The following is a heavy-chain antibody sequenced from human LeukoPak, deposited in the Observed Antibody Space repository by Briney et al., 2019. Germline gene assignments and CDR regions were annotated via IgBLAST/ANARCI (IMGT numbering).Heavy chain of an antibody. Sequence: ASVKVSCKASGGTFSSYAISWVRQAPGQGLEWMGGIIPIFGTANYAQKFQGRVTITADESTSTAYMELSSLRSEDTAVYYCARARFVGWASINWFDPWGQGTLVTVSS. D-gene: IGHD2-2*03. J-gene: IGHJ5*02. CDR1: GGTFSSYA. V-gene: IGHV1-69*13. CDR3: ARARFVGWASINWFDP. CDR2: IIPIFGTA.